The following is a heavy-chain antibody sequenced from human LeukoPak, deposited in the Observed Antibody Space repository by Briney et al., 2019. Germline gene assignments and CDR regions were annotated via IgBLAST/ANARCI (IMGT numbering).Heavy chain of an antibody. CDR2: ISYDGSNK. Sequence: GRSLRLSCAASGFTFSSYGMHWVRRAPGKGLEWVAVISYDGSNKYYADSVKGRFTISRDNSKNTLYLQMNSLRAEDTAVYYCARDRFCGGDCSYFDYWRQGTLVTVSS. V-gene: IGHV3-30*03. D-gene: IGHD2-21*02. CDR3: ARDRFCGGDCSYFDY. CDR1: GFTFSSYG. J-gene: IGHJ4*02.